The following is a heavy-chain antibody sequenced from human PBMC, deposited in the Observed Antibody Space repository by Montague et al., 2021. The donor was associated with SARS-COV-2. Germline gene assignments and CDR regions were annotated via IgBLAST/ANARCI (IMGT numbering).Heavy chain of an antibody. CDR1: GGSFSGYY. CDR2: INHSGTT. D-gene: IGHD4-23*01. CDR3: ARWDPQTLTLIGLRGKSASDY. V-gene: IGHV4-34*01. J-gene: IGHJ4*02. Sequence: SETLSLTCAVYGGSFSGYYWTWIRQSPGKGLEGIAEINHSGTTNYNFNPSLRSRVTISVDTSKSQCSLKLSSVTAADTGVYYCARWDPQTLTLIGLRGKSASDYWGQGTLVTVSS.